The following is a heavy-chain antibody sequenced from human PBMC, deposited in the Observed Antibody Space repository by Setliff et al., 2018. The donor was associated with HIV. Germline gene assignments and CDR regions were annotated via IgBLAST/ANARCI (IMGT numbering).Heavy chain of an antibody. CDR1: GYSINSGFS. CDR2: IYQSGSI. J-gene: IGHJ5*02. V-gene: IGHV4-38-2*01. Sequence: SETVSLTCAASGYSINSGFSRAWIRQPPGQGPQWIGSIYQSGSIYYNPSLQSRVTISVDSSKNQFSLNLFSVTAADTAVYYCARPRRVRSRAWYWFDIWGQGTLVTVSS. D-gene: IGHD6-19*01. CDR3: ARPRRVRSRAWYWFDI.